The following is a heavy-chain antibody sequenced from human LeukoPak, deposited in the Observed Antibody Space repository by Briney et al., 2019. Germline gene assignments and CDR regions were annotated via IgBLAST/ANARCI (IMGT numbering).Heavy chain of an antibody. CDR2: INPSGGST. CDR3: ARGGEANYYGSSSPRYYYYMDV. J-gene: IGHJ6*03. V-gene: IGHV1-46*01. Sequence: ASVKVSCKASGYTFISYYMHWVRQAPGQGLEWMGIINPSGGSTSYAQKFQGRVTMTRDTSTSTVYMELSSLSSEDTAVYYCARGGEANYYGSSSPRYYYYMDVWGKGTTVTISS. CDR1: GYTFISYY. D-gene: IGHD3-10*01.